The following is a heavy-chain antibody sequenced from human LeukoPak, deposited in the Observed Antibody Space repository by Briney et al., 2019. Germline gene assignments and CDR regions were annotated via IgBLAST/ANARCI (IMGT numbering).Heavy chain of an antibody. D-gene: IGHD3/OR15-3a*01. CDR2: INGNGGST. CDR1: GFTFSNYA. CDR3: AKGGLVHPLHI. J-gene: IGHJ3*02. Sequence: GGSLRVSCAASGFTFSNYAMSWVRQAPGKGLEWVSGINGNGGSTYNADSVKGRFTISRDNSKNTLYLQMNSLRAEDTAVYYCAKGGLVHPLHIWGQGAMVTVSS. V-gene: IGHV3-23*01.